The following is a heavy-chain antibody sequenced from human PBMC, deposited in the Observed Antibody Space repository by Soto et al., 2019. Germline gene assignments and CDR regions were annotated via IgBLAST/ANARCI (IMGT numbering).Heavy chain of an antibody. CDR2: ISYDGGNK. J-gene: IGHJ4*02. Sequence: WGSLRLSCAASGFTFSSYAMHWVRQAPGKGLEWVAVISYDGGNKYYADSVKGRFTISRDNSKNTLYLQMNSLRAEDTAVYYCARGAGDSSGYHANYFDYWGQGTLVTVSS. D-gene: IGHD3-22*01. V-gene: IGHV3-30-3*01. CDR1: GFTFSSYA. CDR3: ARGAGDSSGYHANYFDY.